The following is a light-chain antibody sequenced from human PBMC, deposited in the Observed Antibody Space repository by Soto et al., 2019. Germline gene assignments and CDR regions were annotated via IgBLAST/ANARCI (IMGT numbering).Light chain of an antibody. J-gene: IGKJ1*01. V-gene: IGKV3-15*01. CDR1: QSVSSN. Sequence: EIVMTQSPATLSVSPGERATLSCRASQSVSSNLAWYQQKPGQAPRLLIYGASTRATGIPARFSGSGSGTEFTLTISSPQSEDSAVYYCHQYNNWKTFGQGTKVEIK. CDR3: HQYNNWKT. CDR2: GAS.